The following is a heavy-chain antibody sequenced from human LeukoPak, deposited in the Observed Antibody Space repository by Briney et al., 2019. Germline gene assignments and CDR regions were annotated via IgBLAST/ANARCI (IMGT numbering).Heavy chain of an antibody. D-gene: IGHD3-3*01. CDR3: ARDPHDFWSGYSDY. V-gene: IGHV1-69*04. CDR1: GGTFSSYV. CDR2: IIPILGIA. Sequence: SVNVSRKASGGTFSSYVISWVRPAPGQGLEWMGRIIPILGIANYAPKFQGRVTITADKSTSTAYMELSSLRSEDTAVDYCARDPHDFWSGYSDYWGQGTLVTVSS. J-gene: IGHJ4*02.